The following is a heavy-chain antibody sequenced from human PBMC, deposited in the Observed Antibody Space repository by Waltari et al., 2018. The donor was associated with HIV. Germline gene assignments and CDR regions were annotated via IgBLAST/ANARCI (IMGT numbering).Heavy chain of an antibody. Sequence: QVQLQESGPRQVEPSGTLSLTCAVSGGSISTYNWWTWVRQPPEKGLEWIGEIYHPGSTNYNNSRKSRVTMSVDKAKNQFSLELRSVTAADTAVYYCVRVVSDGHGSSWLDPWGQGTLVTVSS. CDR2: IYHPGST. V-gene: IGHV4-4*02. D-gene: IGHD2-21*01. CDR1: GGSISTYNW. J-gene: IGHJ5*02. CDR3: VRVVSDGHGSSWLDP.